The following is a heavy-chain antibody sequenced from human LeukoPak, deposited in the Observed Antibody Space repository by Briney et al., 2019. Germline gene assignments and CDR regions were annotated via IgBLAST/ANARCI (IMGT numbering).Heavy chain of an antibody. CDR3: AEDTGYDSAEYFDY. CDR2: ISSSSSTI. V-gene: IGHV3-48*02. D-gene: IGHD3-22*01. J-gene: IGHJ4*02. CDR1: GFTFSSYS. Sequence: GGSLRLSCAASGFTFSSYSMNWVRQAPGKGLEWVSYISSSSSTIYYADSVKGRFTISRDNAKNSLYLQMNSLRDEDTAVYYGAEDTGYDSAEYFDYGGQGPLVTVSS.